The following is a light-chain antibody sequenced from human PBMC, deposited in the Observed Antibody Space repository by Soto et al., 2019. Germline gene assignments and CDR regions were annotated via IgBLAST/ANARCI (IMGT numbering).Light chain of an antibody. V-gene: IGKV3-11*01. CDR1: QSVGTY. CDR3: QQRNNWPRIT. Sequence: EIVLTQSPATLSLSPGEIATLSCRASQSVGTYLAWNQQKPGQAPRLLIYDASKRATDIPTRFSGSGSGTDFTLTISSLDPDDFAVYYCQQRNNWPRITFGQGTRLEIK. CDR2: DAS. J-gene: IGKJ5*01.